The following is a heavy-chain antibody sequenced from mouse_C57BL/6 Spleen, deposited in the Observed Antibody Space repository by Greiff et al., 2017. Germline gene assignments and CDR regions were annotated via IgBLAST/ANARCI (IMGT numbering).Heavy chain of an antibody. CDR1: VYAFSSYW. CDR2: IYPGDGVP. CDR3: ASGLGYFDV. Sequence: VKLVESGAELVKPGASVKISCKASVYAFSSYWMNWVKQRPGKGLEWIGQIYPGDGVPNYNGKFKGKATLTADKSSSPAFMRLSSLTSEDYVVYFCASGLGYFDVWGTGATVTVSS. V-gene: IGHV1-80*01. J-gene: IGHJ1*03.